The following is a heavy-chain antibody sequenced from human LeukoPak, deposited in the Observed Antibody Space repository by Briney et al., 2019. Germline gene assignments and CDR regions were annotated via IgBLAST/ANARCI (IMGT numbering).Heavy chain of an antibody. J-gene: IGHJ4*02. CDR1: GFTFDDYA. Sequence: GRSLRLSCAASGFTFDDYAMHWVRQAPGKGLEWVSGISWNSGSIGYADSVKGRFTISRDNAKNSLYLQMNSLRAEDMALYYCAKGGRYSLGGSSGYFDYWGQGTLVTVSS. CDR3: AKGGRYSLGGSSGYFDY. CDR2: ISWNSGSI. V-gene: IGHV3-9*03. D-gene: IGHD3-22*01.